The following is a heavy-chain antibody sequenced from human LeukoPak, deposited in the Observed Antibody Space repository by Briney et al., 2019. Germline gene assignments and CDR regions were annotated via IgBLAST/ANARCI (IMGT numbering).Heavy chain of an antibody. CDR3: ARDPSPAHYYYYYGMDV. D-gene: IGHD2-2*01. J-gene: IGHJ6*04. CDR2: IYYSGST. Sequence: PETLSLTCTVSGGSISSYYWSWIRQPPGKGLEWIGYIYYSGSTNYNPSLKSRVTISVDTSKNQFSLKLSSVTAADTAVYYCARDPSPAHYYYYYGMDVWGKGTTVTVSS. V-gene: IGHV4-59*01. CDR1: GGSISSYY.